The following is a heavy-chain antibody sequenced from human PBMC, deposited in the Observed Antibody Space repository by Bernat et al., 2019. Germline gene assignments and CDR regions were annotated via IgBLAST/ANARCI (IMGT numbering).Heavy chain of an antibody. V-gene: IGHV1-69*01. CDR1: GGTFSSYA. CDR3: ARSAGDRYSSSWYWYFDL. CDR2: IIPIFGTA. D-gene: IGHD6-13*01. J-gene: IGHJ2*01. Sequence: QVQLVQSGAEVKKPGSSVKVSCKASGGTFSSYAISWVRQAPGQGLVWMGGIIPIFGTANYAQKFQARVTITADESTSPAYMELSNLRSEDTAVYYCARSAGDRYSSSWYWYFDLWGRGTLVTVSS.